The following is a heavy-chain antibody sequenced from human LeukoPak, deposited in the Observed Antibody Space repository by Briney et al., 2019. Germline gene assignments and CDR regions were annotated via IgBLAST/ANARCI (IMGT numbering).Heavy chain of an antibody. CDR3: ARGGRRITMIVVVITNYFDY. CDR2: INPRGGST. V-gene: IGHV1-46*01. D-gene: IGHD3-22*01. J-gene: IGHJ4*02. Sequence: ASVKVSCKASGYTFTSYYMHWVRQAPGQGLEWMGIINPRGGSTSYAQKFQGRVTMTRDTSTSTVYMELSSLRSEDTAVYYCARGGRRITMIVVVITNYFDYWGQGTLVTVSS. CDR1: GYTFTSYY.